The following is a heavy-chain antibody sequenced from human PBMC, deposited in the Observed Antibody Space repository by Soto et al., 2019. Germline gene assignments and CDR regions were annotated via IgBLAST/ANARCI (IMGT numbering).Heavy chain of an antibody. CDR1: GITFSSHA. D-gene: IGHD6-19*01. J-gene: IGHJ5*02. CDR3: AKDSYYSGWSAGWFDP. Sequence: QEQLVESGGGVVKPGRSLRLSCAASGITFSSHAMHWVRQAPGKGLEWIAVISNNGNDKYYVDYVKGRFTISRDNSKNALDLHMNRLKIEDTATYYCAKDSYYSGWSAGWFDPWGQGTLVIVSS. CDR2: ISNNGNDK. V-gene: IGHV3-30*18.